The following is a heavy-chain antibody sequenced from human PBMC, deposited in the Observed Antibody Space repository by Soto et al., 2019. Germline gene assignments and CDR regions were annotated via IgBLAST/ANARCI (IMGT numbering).Heavy chain of an antibody. D-gene: IGHD4-17*01. Sequence: QVQLQESGPGLVKPSQTLSLTCTVSGCSISSGDYYWNWLRQPPGKGLEWIGYIYYSGTTYYNPSLKSRVTISVDTSENHFSLRLSSVTAADTAVYYCARVLYGDNSPYYFDNWGQGTLVTVSS. CDR3: ARVLYGDNSPYYFDN. V-gene: IGHV4-30-4*01. CDR1: GCSISSGDYY. J-gene: IGHJ4*02. CDR2: IYYSGTT.